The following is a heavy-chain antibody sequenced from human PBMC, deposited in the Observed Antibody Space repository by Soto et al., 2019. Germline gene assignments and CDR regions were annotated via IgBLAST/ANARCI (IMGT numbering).Heavy chain of an antibody. V-gene: IGHV3-23*01. CDR3: AKDMVRGVIPSSYYGMDV. J-gene: IGHJ6*02. CDR1: GFTFSSYA. Sequence: GGSLRISCAASGFTFSSYAMSWVRQAPGKGLEWVSAISGSGGSTYYADSVKGRFTISRDNSKNTLYLQMNSLRAEDTAVYYCAKDMVRGVIPSSYYGMDVWGQGTTVTVSS. CDR2: ISGSGGST. D-gene: IGHD3-10*01.